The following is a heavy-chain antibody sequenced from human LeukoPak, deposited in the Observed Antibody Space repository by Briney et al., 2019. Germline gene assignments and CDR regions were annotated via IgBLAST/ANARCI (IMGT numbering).Heavy chain of an antibody. CDR1: GGSISSSSYY. CDR3: ARLLGYCSSTSCPNWYFDL. Sequence: SETLSLTCTVSGGSISSSSYYWGWIRQHPGKGLEWIGYIYYSGSTYYNPSLKSRVTISVDTSKNQFSLKLSSVTAADTAVYYCARLLGYCSSTSCPNWYFDLWGRGTLVTVSS. V-gene: IGHV4-31*03. CDR2: IYYSGST. J-gene: IGHJ2*01. D-gene: IGHD2-2*01.